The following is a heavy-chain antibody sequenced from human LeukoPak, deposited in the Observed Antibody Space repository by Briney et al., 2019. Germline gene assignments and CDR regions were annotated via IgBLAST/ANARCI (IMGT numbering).Heavy chain of an antibody. D-gene: IGHD2-15*01. CDR1: GGTFSNYA. CDR2: IIPIFGTA. V-gene: IGHV1-69*13. CDR3: ARDDCSGGSCYFDY. J-gene: IGHJ4*02. Sequence: SVKVSCKASGGTFSNYAISWVRQAPGQGLEWMGGIIPIFGTANYAQKFQGRVTITADESTSTAYMELSSLRSEDTAVYYCARDDCSGGSCYFDYWGQGTLVTVSS.